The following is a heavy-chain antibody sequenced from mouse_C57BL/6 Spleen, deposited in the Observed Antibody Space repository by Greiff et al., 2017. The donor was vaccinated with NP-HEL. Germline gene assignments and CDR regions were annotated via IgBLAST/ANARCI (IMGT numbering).Heavy chain of an antibody. CDR3: GRHPSSLITTVVPFDY. CDR2: FYPGSGSI. D-gene: IGHD1-1*01. Sequence: QVQLKESGAELVKPGASVKLSCKASGYTFTEYTIHWVKQRSGQGLEWIGWFYPGSGSIKYNEKFKDKATLTADKSSSTVYMGLSRLTSEDSAVXFCGRHPSSLITTVVPFDYWGQGTTLTVSS. J-gene: IGHJ2*01. CDR1: GYTFTEYT. V-gene: IGHV1-62-2*01.